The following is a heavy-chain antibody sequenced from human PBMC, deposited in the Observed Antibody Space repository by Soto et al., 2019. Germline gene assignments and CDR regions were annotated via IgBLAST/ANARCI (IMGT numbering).Heavy chain of an antibody. CDR1: GYTFTSYG. CDR3: ARARYGAY. D-gene: IGHD3-10*01. Sequence: QVHLVQSGAEVKKPGASVKVSCKASGYTFTSYGITWVRQAPGQGLEWMGWISAHNGNTDYAQKLQGRVIVTRDTSTSTAYMELRSLRSDNTAVYYCARARYGAYWGQGALVTVSS. J-gene: IGHJ4*02. V-gene: IGHV1-18*01. CDR2: ISAHNGNT.